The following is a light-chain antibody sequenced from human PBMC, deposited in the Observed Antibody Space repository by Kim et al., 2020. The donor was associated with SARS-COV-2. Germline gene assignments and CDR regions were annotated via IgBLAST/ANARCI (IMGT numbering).Light chain of an antibody. J-gene: IGLJ2*01. CDR3: QVWDSNSNHVV. V-gene: IGLV3-21*03. Sequence: APGKMARISSGGDNVGSKSVKWYQKRPGQAPVVVVYDDTDRPSGIPERFSGSNSGNTATLTISRVEAGDEADYYCQVWDSNSNHVVFGGGTKLTVL. CDR1: NVGSKS. CDR2: DDT.